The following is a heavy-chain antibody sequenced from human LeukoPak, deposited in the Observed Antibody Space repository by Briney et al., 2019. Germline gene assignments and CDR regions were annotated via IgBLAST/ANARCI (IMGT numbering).Heavy chain of an antibody. Sequence: SVKVSCKASGGTFSSYAISWVRQTPGQGLEWMGRIIPILGIANYAQKFQGRVTITADKSTSTAYMELSSLRSEDTAVYYCAREPYIAAAGATDYWGQGTLVTVSS. CDR3: AREPYIAAAGATDY. CDR2: IIPILGIA. D-gene: IGHD6-13*01. CDR1: GGTFSSYA. J-gene: IGHJ4*02. V-gene: IGHV1-69*04.